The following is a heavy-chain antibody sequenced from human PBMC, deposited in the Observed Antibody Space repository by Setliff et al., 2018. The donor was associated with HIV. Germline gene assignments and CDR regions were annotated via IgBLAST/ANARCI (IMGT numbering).Heavy chain of an antibody. Sequence: SETLSLTCTVSGGSISTNNFFWGWLRQPPGKGLEWIGTVDYSGSTNYTTSLKSRVTISVDTSNNHFSLRLTSVTAADTAVYYCARHKTLRFLNLLTSGWFDPWGQGALVTVSS. CDR1: GGSISTNNFF. D-gene: IGHD3-3*01. J-gene: IGHJ5*02. CDR2: VDYSGST. V-gene: IGHV4-39*01. CDR3: ARHKTLRFLNLLTSGWFDP.